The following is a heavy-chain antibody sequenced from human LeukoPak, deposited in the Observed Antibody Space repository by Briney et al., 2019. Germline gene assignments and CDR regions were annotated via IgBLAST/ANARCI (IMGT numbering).Heavy chain of an antibody. CDR2: ISYDGSNK. D-gene: IGHD2-8*01. V-gene: IGHV3-30-3*01. Sequence: GRSLRLSCAASGFTFISYAMHWVRQAPGKGLEWVAVISYDGSNKYYADSVKGRFTISRDNSKNTLYLQMNSLRAEDTAVYYCARDSEMVYAFYYYGMDVWGQGTTVTVSS. CDR1: GFTFISYA. J-gene: IGHJ6*02. CDR3: ARDSEMVYAFYYYGMDV.